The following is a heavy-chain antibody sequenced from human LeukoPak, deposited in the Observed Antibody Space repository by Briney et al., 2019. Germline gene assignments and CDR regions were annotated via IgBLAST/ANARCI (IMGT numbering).Heavy chain of an antibody. J-gene: IGHJ5*02. V-gene: IGHV3-7*01. CDR1: GFTFSSYW. D-gene: IGHD6-13*01. CDR3: AREYSRSTQNWFDP. Sequence: GGSLRLSCAASGFTFSSYWMSWVRQAPGKGLEWVANVKQDGSEKYYVDSVKGRFTISRDNAKNSLYLQMNTLRVEDTAVYYCAREYSRSTQNWFDPWGQGTLVTVSP. CDR2: VKQDGSEK.